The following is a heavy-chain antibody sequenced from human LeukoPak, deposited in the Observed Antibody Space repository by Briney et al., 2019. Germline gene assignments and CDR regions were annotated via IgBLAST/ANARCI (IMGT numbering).Heavy chain of an antibody. CDR2: IYSGGST. CDR1: GFTVSSNY. CDR3: ARDSVRGSWYDY. J-gene: IGHJ4*02. D-gene: IGHD6-13*01. Sequence: GGSLRLSCAASGFTVSSNYMSWVRQAPGKGLEWVSVIYSGGSTYYADSVKGRFTISRDNSKNTLYLQMNSLRAEDTAVYYCARDSVRGSWYDYWGQGTLVTVSS. V-gene: IGHV3-66*01.